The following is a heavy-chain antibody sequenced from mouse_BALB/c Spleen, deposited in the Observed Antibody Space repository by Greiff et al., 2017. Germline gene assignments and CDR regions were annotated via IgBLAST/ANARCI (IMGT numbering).Heavy chain of an antibody. CDR3: ASQEANWLDY. CDR2: ISSGGSYT. V-gene: IGHV5-6*01. CDR1: GFTFSSYG. J-gene: IGHJ2*01. D-gene: IGHD4-1*01. Sequence: EVQLVESGGDLVKPGGSLKLSCAASGFTFSSYGMSWVRQTPDKRLEWVATISSGGSYTYYPDSVKGRFTISRDNAKNTQYLQMSSLKSEDTAMYYCASQEANWLDYWGQGTTLTVSA.